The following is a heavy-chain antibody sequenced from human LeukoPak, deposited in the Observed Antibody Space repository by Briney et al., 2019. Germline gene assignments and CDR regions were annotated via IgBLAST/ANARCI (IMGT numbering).Heavy chain of an antibody. CDR1: GFTFSSYG. CDR3: AKPKPGGKIPATAPFDY. Sequence: GGSLRLSCAASGFTFSSYGMHWIRQAPGKGLEWVAFIRYDGSNKYYADSVKGRFTISRDNSKNTLYLQMNSLRAEDTAVYYCAKPKPGGKIPATAPFDYWGQGTLVTVSS. CDR2: IRYDGSNK. D-gene: IGHD4-23*01. J-gene: IGHJ4*02. V-gene: IGHV3-30*02.